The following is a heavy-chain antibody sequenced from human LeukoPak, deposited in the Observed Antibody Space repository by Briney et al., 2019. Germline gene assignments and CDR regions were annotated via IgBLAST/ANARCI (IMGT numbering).Heavy chain of an antibody. Sequence: GRSLRLSCAASGFTFSRYGMYWVRQAPGKGLEWVAVISYDGSNTYYGDSVKGRFTISRDNSKNTLSLQMDSLETEDTAVYYCTTGTWLSQDYWGQGTLVTVSS. D-gene: IGHD3-22*01. CDR3: TTGTWLSQDY. J-gene: IGHJ4*02. CDR2: ISYDGSNT. CDR1: GFTFSRYG. V-gene: IGHV3-30*03.